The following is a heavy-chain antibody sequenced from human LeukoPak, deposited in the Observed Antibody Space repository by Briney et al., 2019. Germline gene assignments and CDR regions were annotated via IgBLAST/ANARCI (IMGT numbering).Heavy chain of an antibody. J-gene: IGHJ6*03. V-gene: IGHV3-21*01. D-gene: IGHD1-26*01. Sequence: GGSLRLSCAASGFSFSTYSMNWVRKAPAQRLEWVSSITSGSSYIYYANSLKGRFTISRDNAKSSLYLQMDSLRAEDTAVYYCARDPYSGNYGAYYYYYMDVWGKGTTVTISS. CDR3: ARDPYSGNYGAYYYYYMDV. CDR1: GFSFSTYS. CDR2: ITSGSSYI.